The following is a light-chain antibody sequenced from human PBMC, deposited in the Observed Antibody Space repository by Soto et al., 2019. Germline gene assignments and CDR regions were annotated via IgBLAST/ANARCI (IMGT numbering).Light chain of an antibody. Sequence: DFQMTQSPSTLSASVGDRVTITCRASQNIRSRLAWFQQKPGKAPTLLXYDASTLESGVPQRFSGSGSGTEFTLTISSLQSEDFAVYYCQKYDNWPPITFGRGTRLEIK. CDR3: QKYDNWPPIT. V-gene: IGKV1-5*01. CDR2: DAS. CDR1: QNIRSR. J-gene: IGKJ5*01.